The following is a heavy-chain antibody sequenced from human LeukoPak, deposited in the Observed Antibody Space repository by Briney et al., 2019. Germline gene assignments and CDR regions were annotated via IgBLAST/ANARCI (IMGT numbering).Heavy chain of an antibody. CDR3: ARIRYYYDNSGYYSDI. V-gene: IGHV2-70*11. CDR2: IDWDDDK. D-gene: IGHD3-22*01. J-gene: IGHJ3*02. CDR1: GFSLSTSGMC. Sequence: SGPTLVNPTQTLTLTCTFSGFSLSTSGMCVSWIRQPPGKALEWLARIDWDDDKYYSTSLKTRLTISKDTSKNQVVLRMTSMDPVDTATYYCARIRYYYDNSGYYSDIWGQGTMVTVSS.